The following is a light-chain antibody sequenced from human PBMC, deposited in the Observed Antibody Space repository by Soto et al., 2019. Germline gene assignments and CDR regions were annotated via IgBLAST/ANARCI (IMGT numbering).Light chain of an antibody. CDR1: QSVSNNY. Sequence: EIGLAQSRDTLCLSPGERATLSCRASQSVSNNYLAWYQQKPGQAPRLLIYGASNRATGIPDRFSGSGSGTDFTLTISRLEPEDFAVYYCQQYGSSGTCGQGTKGDIK. J-gene: IGKJ1*01. CDR2: GAS. CDR3: QQYGSSGT. V-gene: IGKV3-20*01.